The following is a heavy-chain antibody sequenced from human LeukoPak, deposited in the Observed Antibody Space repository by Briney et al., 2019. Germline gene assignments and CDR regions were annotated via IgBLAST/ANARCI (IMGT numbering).Heavy chain of an antibody. D-gene: IGHD6-13*01. CDR2: ISYDGSNK. V-gene: IGHV3-30*04. Sequence: GSLRLSCAASGFTFSSYAMHWVRQAPGKGLEWVAVISYDGSNKYYADSVKGRFTISRDNSKNTLYLQMNSLRAEDTAVYYCARDGGSSSWYLGYFDYWGQGTLVTVSS. CDR3: ARDGGSSSWYLGYFDY. J-gene: IGHJ4*02. CDR1: GFTFSSYA.